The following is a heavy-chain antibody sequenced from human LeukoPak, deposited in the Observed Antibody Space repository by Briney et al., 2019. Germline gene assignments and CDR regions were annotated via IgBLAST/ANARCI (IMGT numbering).Heavy chain of an antibody. D-gene: IGHD3-10*01. CDR2: ISGSGGST. V-gene: IGHV3-23*01. CDR1: GFTFSNYG. J-gene: IGHJ5*02. CDR3: AKCGVRGVIINNWFDP. Sequence: GGSLRLSCAASGFTFSNYGMNWVRQAPGKGLEWVSAISGSGGSTYYADSVKGRFTISRDNSKNTLYLQMNSLRAEDTAVYYCAKCGVRGVIINNWFDPWGQGTLVTVSS.